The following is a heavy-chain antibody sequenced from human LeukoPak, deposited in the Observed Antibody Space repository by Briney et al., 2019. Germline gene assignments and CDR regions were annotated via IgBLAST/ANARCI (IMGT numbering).Heavy chain of an antibody. CDR1: GDSVSSYY. CDR2: IYYSGST. V-gene: IGHV4-59*02. D-gene: IGHD6-13*01. J-gene: IGHJ4*02. CDR3: AREDGSSCFDN. Sequence: SETLSLTCTVSGDSVSSYYWSWIRQPPGKGLEWIGYIYYSGSTYYNPSLKSRVAISVDTSKNQFSLKLISVTAADTAMYYCAREDGSSCFDNWGQGTLVTVSS.